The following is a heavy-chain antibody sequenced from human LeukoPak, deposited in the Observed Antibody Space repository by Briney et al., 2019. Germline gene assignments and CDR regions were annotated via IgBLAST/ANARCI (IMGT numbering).Heavy chain of an antibody. V-gene: IGHV4-4*07. CDR1: GGSISSYY. CDR2: IYTSGST. J-gene: IGHJ5*02. CDR3: AGGPPKYCSSTSCYRYWFDP. Sequence: SETLSLTCTVSGGSISSYYWSWIRQPAGKGLEWIGRIYTSGSTNYNPSLKSRVTISVDTSKNQFSLKLSSVTAADTAVYYCAGGPPKYCSSTSCYRYWFDPWGQGTLVTVSS. D-gene: IGHD2-2*01.